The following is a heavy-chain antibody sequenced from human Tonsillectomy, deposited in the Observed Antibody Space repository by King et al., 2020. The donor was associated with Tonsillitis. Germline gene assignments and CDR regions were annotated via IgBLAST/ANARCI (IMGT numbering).Heavy chain of an antibody. CDR1: GGSISSYY. CDR2: IYYSGST. Sequence: QLQLQESGPGLVKPSETLSLTCTVSGGSISSYYWSWIRQPPGKGLEWIGYIYYSGSTNYNPSLKSRVTISVDTSKNQFSLKLSSVTAADTAVYYCARDDVGLNGWFDPWGQGTLVTVSS. J-gene: IGHJ5*02. V-gene: IGHV4-59*01. D-gene: IGHD1-1*01. CDR3: ARDDVGLNGWFDP.